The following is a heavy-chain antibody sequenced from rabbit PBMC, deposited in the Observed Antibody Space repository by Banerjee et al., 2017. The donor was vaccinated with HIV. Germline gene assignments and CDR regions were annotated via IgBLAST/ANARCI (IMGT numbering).Heavy chain of an antibody. Sequence: QSLEESGGDLVKPGASLTLTCTASGFSFSNNYWICWVRQAPGKGLEWIACIWTGSSGNTYYATWAKGRFTISKTSSTTVTLQMTSLTAADTATYFCARDYGDGNYCFNLWGQGTLVTVS. J-gene: IGHJ4*01. V-gene: IGHV1S40*01. CDR1: GFSFSNNYW. D-gene: IGHD2-1*01. CDR2: IWTGSSGNT. CDR3: ARDYGDGNYCFNL.